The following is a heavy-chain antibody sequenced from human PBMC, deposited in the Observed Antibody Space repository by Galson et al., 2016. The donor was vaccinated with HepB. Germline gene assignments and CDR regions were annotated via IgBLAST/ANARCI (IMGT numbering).Heavy chain of an antibody. V-gene: IGHV3-11*06. Sequence: SLRLSCAASGFTFSDFYMAWLRQAPGKGLEWISYISSSSSYRNDADSVKGRFTISRDNAKNSLYLRMNSLRVEDTALYYCVRYSGSWYDYWGQGTLVTVSS. CDR3: VRYSGSWYDY. D-gene: IGHD6-13*01. J-gene: IGHJ4*02. CDR2: ISSSSSYR. CDR1: GFTFSDFY.